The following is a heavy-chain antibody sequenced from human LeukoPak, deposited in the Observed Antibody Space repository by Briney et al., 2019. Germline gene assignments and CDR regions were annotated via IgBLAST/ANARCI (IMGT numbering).Heavy chain of an antibody. J-gene: IGHJ4*01. V-gene: IGHV3-23*01. CDR1: GFTFSIYA. Sequence: GGSLPLSCVASGFTFSIYAMGWVRQAPGKGLEWVSCISVVGNTYYADSVKGRFTISRDNSNNMVYLQMNSLGGEDTAVYYCAKYGGQFDYWGHGTLVTVSS. CDR2: ISVVGNT. CDR3: AKYGGQFDY. D-gene: IGHD3-16*01.